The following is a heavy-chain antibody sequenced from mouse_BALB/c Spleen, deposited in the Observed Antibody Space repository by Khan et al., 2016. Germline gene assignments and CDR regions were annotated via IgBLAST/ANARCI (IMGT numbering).Heavy chain of an antibody. CDR1: GYTFTSYW. J-gene: IGHJ4*01. V-gene: IGHV1-7*01. CDR3: ARREYGNYDAMDY. D-gene: IGHD2-10*02. CDR2: INPSTGYT. Sequence: QVQLQQSGAELAKPGASVKMSCKASGYTFTSYWMHWVKQRPGQGLEWIGYINPSTGYTEYNQKFKDKATLTADKSSSTAYMQLSSLTSEDSAVYYCARREYGNYDAMDYWGQGTSVTVSS.